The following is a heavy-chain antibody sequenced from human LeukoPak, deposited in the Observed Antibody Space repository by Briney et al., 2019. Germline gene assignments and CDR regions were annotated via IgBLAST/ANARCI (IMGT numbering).Heavy chain of an antibody. Sequence: GGSLRLSCAASGFTFSSYGMNWVRQAPGKGLEWVSVISAGAGATSYADSVKGRFTISRDNSKNTLYLQMNSLSAEDTAVYYCASHRKDGSGSYFDYWGQGTLVTVSS. CDR2: ISAGAGAT. CDR1: GFTFSSYG. D-gene: IGHD3-10*01. J-gene: IGHJ4*02. CDR3: ASHRKDGSGSYFDY. V-gene: IGHV3-23*01.